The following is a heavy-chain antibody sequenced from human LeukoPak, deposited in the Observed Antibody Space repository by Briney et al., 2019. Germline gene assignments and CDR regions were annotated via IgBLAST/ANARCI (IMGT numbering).Heavy chain of an antibody. V-gene: IGHV3-7*01. CDR2: IKQDGSEK. CDR1: GFTFSSYW. D-gene: IGHD3-10*01. Sequence: GGSLRLSCAASGFTFSSYWMSWVRQAPGKGLEWVANIKQDGSEKYYVDSVKGRFTISRDNAKNSLYLQMNSLRAEDTAVYYCARGVRGVTPYYYYYTDVWGKGTTVTVSS. J-gene: IGHJ6*03. CDR3: ARGVRGVTPYYYYYTDV.